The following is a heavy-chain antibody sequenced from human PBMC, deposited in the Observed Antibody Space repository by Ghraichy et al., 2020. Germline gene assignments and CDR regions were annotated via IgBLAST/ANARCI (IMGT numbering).Heavy chain of an antibody. D-gene: IGHD1-26*01. CDR3: ARRSGSYESYYYYGMDV. Sequence: SVKVSCKASGGTFSSYAISWVRQAPGQGLEWMGGIIPIFGTANYAQKFQGRVTITADESTSTAYMELSSLRSEDTAVYYCARRSGSYESYYYYGMDVWGQGTTVTVSS. V-gene: IGHV1-69*13. CDR1: GGTFSSYA. J-gene: IGHJ6*02. CDR2: IIPIFGTA.